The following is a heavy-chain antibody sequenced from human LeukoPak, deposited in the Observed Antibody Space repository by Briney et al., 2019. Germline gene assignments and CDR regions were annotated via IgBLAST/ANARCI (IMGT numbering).Heavy chain of an antibody. V-gene: IGHV3-30*18. D-gene: IGHD3-22*01. CDR1: GFSFSSYG. CDR2: IGYDGSNK. CDR3: AKEIYYDSSAFFDY. Sequence: GGSLRLSCAAYGFSFSSYGMHWVRQAPGKGLEWVAVIGYDGSNKYYADSVKGRFTISRDNSKNTLYLQMNSLRTEDTAVYFCAKEIYYDSSAFFDYWGQGTLVTVSS. J-gene: IGHJ4*02.